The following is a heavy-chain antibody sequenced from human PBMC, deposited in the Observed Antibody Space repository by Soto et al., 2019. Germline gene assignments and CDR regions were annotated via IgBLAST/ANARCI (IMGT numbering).Heavy chain of an antibody. CDR1: GFTFSSYA. Sequence: EVQLLESGGGLVQPGGSLRLSCTASGFTFSSYAMSWVRQAPGKGLEWVSAISGSGGSTYYADSVKGRFTISRDNSKNTLYLQMNSLRAEDTAVYYCAKDDYGDYLFDYWGQGTLVTVSS. CDR2: ISGSGGST. V-gene: IGHV3-23*01. CDR3: AKDDYGDYLFDY. J-gene: IGHJ4*02. D-gene: IGHD4-17*01.